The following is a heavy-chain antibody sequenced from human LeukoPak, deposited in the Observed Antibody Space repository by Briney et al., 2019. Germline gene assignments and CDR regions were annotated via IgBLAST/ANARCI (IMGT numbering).Heavy chain of an antibody. Sequence: SETLSLTCSVSGGSISSGDYYWSWIRQPPGQGLEWIGFIYHSESAYYNPSLKSRVTVSVDRSKNQFSLKVRSLTAADTAVYYCARDHSSSSWMDAFEIWGPGMKVIVSS. CDR1: GGSISSGDYY. D-gene: IGHD6-6*01. CDR3: ARDHSSSSWMDAFEI. V-gene: IGHV4-30-2*01. J-gene: IGHJ3*02. CDR2: IYHSESA.